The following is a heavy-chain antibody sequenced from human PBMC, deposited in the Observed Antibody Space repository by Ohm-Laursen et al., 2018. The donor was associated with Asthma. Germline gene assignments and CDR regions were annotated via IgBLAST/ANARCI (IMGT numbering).Heavy chain of an antibody. Sequence: SLRLSCAASGFTFSDYFMHWVRQAPGKGLEWVAVISYDGSNKYYADSVKGRFTISRDNSKNTLYLQMNSLRAEDTAVYYCAKGSTYGMDVWGQGTTVTVSS. CDR2: ISYDGSNK. CDR1: GFTFSDYF. V-gene: IGHV3-30*18. CDR3: AKGSTYGMDV. J-gene: IGHJ6*02.